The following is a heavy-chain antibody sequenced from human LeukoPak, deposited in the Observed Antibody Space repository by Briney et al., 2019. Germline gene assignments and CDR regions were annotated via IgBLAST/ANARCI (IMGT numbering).Heavy chain of an antibody. V-gene: IGHV3-23*01. CDR2: ISGSGGSP. D-gene: IGHD3-22*01. CDR1: GFTFSSYG. J-gene: IGHJ4*02. CDR3: AKETPSSGRGPFDY. Sequence: GRSLRLSCAASGFTFSSYGMSWVRQAPGKGLEWVSAISGSGGSPYYAHSVEGRFTISRDNSKNTSYLQMNSLRAEDTAVYYCAKETPSSGRGPFDYWGQGTLVTVSS.